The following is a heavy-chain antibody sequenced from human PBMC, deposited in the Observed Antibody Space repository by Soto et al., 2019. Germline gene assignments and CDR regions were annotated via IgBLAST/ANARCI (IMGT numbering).Heavy chain of an antibody. CDR2: IYHSGTS. Sequence: ETLPLTCSVSGGYISSYYGGWIRQPPGKGLEWIGSIYHSGTSNYNPSLKSRVTISVDTSKNQFSLKLSSVTATDTAVYYCAREFEAARQAYFDYRGQGALVTVSS. D-gene: IGHD6-6*01. V-gene: IGHV4-59*12. CDR3: AREFEAARQAYFDY. J-gene: IGHJ4*02. CDR1: GGYISSYY.